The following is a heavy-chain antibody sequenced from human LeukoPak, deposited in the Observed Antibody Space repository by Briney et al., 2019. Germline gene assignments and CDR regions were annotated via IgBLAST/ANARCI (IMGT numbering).Heavy chain of an antibody. CDR2: IYYSGST. J-gene: IGHJ5*02. CDR1: GGSISSYY. CDR3: AGEPYGFNWFDP. Sequence: SETLSLTCTVSGGSISSYYWSWIRQPPGKGLEWIGYIYYSGSTNYNPSLKSRVTISVDTSKNQFSLKLSSVTAADTAVYYCAGEPYGFNWFDPWGQGTLVTVSS. D-gene: IGHD3-3*01. V-gene: IGHV4-59*01.